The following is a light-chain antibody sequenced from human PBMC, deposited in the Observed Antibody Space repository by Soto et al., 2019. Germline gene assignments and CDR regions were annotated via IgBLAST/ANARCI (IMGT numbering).Light chain of an antibody. Sequence: QAVVTQPASVSGSPGQSITISCTGTRSDVGGYNFVSWYQQNPGKAPKLIIYDVTNRPSGVSNRFSGSKSGNTASLTISGLQAEDEADYYCFSYTSSRARVFGGGTKVTVL. J-gene: IGLJ3*02. CDR2: DVT. V-gene: IGLV2-14*01. CDR3: FSYTSSRARV. CDR1: RSDVGGYNF.